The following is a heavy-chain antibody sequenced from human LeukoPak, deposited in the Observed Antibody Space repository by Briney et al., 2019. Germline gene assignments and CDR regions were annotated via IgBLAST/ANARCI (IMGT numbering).Heavy chain of an antibody. D-gene: IGHD2-2*02. CDR2: ISGSGGST. Sequence: GGSLRLSCAASGFTFGSYAMSWVRQAPGKGLEWVSAISGSGGSTYYADPVKGRFTISRDNSKNTLYLQMNSLRAEDTAVYYCASPGYCSSTSCYSLYFQHWGQGTLVTVSS. V-gene: IGHV3-23*01. CDR3: ASPGYCSSTSCYSLYFQH. CDR1: GFTFGSYA. J-gene: IGHJ1*01.